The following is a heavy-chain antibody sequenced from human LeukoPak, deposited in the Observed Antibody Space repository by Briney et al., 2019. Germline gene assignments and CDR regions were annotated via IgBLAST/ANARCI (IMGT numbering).Heavy chain of an antibody. J-gene: IGHJ4*02. V-gene: IGHV1-69*04. CDR1: GGTFSSYA. CDR2: IIPILGIA. CDR3: ARGLLEWLLGESYYFDY. D-gene: IGHD3-3*01. Sequence: ASVKVSCKASGGTFSSYAISWVRQAPGQGLEWMGRIIPILGIANYAQMFQGRVTITADKSTSTAYMELSSLRSEDTAVYYCARGLLEWLLGESYYFDYWGQGTLVTVSS.